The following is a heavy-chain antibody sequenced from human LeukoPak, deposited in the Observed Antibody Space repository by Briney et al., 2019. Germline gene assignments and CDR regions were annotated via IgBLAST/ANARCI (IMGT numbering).Heavy chain of an antibody. CDR3: THLIAAADAEYFQH. CDR2: IYWDDDK. Sequence: SGPTLVNPTQTLTLTCTFSGFSLSTSGLGVVWIRQPPGKALEWLALIYWDDDKRYSPSLKSRLTITKATSKNQVVLTMTNMDPVDTATYYCTHLIAAADAEYFQHWGQGTLVTVSS. D-gene: IGHD6-13*01. J-gene: IGHJ1*01. V-gene: IGHV2-5*02. CDR1: GFSLSTSGLG.